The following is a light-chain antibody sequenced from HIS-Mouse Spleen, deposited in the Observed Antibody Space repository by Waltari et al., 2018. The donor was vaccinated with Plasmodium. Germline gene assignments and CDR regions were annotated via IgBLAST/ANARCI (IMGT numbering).Light chain of an antibody. V-gene: IGLV3-27*01. CDR2: KDS. J-gene: IGLJ3*02. CDR3: YSAADNNLV. CDR1: VLAKQY. Sequence: SSELTQPSSVSVSPGQTARITCSGDVLAKQYARWFQQKPGQAPVLVIYKDSGRPSGIPERFSGSSSGTTVTLTISGAQVEDEADYYCYSAADNNLVFGGGTKLTVL.